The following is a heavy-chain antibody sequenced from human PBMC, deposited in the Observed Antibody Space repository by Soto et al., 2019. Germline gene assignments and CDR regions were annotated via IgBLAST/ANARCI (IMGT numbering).Heavy chain of an antibody. J-gene: IGHJ4*02. V-gene: IGHV4-59*08. CDR3: ARTNIVATRTKNGNYYFDY. Sequence: QVQLQESGPGLVKPSETLSLTCTVSGGSISSYYWSWIRQPPGKGLEWIGYIYYSGSTNYNPSLKSRVTISVDTSKNQFSLKLSSVTAADTAVYYCARTNIVATRTKNGNYYFDYWGQGTLVTVSS. D-gene: IGHD5-12*01. CDR1: GGSISSYY. CDR2: IYYSGST.